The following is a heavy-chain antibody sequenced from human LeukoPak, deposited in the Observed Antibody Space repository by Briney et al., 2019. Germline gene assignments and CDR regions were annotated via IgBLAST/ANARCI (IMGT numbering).Heavy chain of an antibody. D-gene: IGHD2-21*02. Sequence: SVKVSCKASGGTFSSYAISWVRQAPGQGLEWMGGIIPIFGTANYAQKFQGRVTITADESTSTAYMELSSLRSEDTAVYYCARDPHCGGDCKDARPYNWFDPWGQGTLVTASS. CDR3: ARDPHCGGDCKDARPYNWFDP. CDR2: IIPIFGTA. CDR1: GGTFSSYA. J-gene: IGHJ5*02. V-gene: IGHV1-69*13.